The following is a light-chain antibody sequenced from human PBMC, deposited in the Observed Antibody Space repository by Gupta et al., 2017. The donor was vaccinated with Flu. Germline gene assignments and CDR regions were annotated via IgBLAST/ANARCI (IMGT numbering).Light chain of an antibody. CDR1: QRIVSN. V-gene: IGKV3-15*01. Sequence: EIVMSQSPGTLSVSPGERATLSCRASQRIVSNLAWYQQRPGQAPRLLIYGASTKAINIPARFSGSGSGTEFTLTISSLQSEDFAVYYCQQYYDWPRTFGQGTXVEIK. CDR2: GAS. CDR3: QQYYDWPRT. J-gene: IGKJ1*01.